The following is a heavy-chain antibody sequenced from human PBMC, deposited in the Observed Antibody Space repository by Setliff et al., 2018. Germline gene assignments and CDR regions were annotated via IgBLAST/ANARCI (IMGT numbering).Heavy chain of an antibody. CDR2: INPDSGDT. CDR3: ARDRFYNSWSGTSITAPHDAFDI. V-gene: IGHV1-2*02. J-gene: IGHJ3*02. Sequence: ASVKVSCKASGNRFTDYNLHWVRQAPGQGLEWMGWINPDSGDTHSPQKFQGRVTMTRDTSMSTVYMELSSLKSDDTAVYFCARDRFYNSWSGTSITAPHDAFDIWGQGTMVTVSS. D-gene: IGHD3-3*01. CDR1: GNRFTDYN.